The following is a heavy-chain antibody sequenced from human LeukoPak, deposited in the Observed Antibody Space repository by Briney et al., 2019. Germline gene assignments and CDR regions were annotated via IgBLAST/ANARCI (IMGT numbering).Heavy chain of an antibody. V-gene: IGHV3-20*01. CDR3: ARGYYDILTGYPNWFDP. CDR1: EFSVGSNY. CDR2: INWNGGST. Sequence: GGSLRLSCAASEFSVGSNYMTWVRQAPGKGLEWVSGINWNGGSTGYADSVKGRFTISRDNAKNSLYLQMNSLRAEDTALYHCARGYYDILTGYPNWFDPWGQGTLVTVSS. J-gene: IGHJ5*02. D-gene: IGHD3-9*01.